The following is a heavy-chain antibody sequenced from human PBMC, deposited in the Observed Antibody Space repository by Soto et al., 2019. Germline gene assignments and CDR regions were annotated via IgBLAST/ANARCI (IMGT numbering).Heavy chain of an antibody. D-gene: IGHD2-2*02. CDR1: GFTFSSHA. Sequence: QVRLVESGGGVVQPGRSLRLSCAVSGFTFSSHAMHWVRQAPGRGLEWVAVTSYGGANKYYIDSVKGRFTISRDNSKNTLFLQMDSLRPEDTALYYCARGPRSCSSTTCYTVDFWGRGTRVIVSS. V-gene: IGHV3-30*03. J-gene: IGHJ4*02. CDR3: ARGPRSCSSTTCYTVDF. CDR2: TSYGGANK.